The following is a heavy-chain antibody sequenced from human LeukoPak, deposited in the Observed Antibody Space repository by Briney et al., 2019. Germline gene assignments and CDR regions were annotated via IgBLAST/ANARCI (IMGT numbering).Heavy chain of an antibody. CDR1: GGYISSSSYY. Sequence: SETLSLTCTVSGGYISSSSYYWGWIRQPPGKGLEWIGGIYYSGSTYYNPSLKSRVTISVDTSKNQFSLKLSSVTAADTAVYYCARHPRGSSRNGFDYWGQGTLVTVSS. CDR2: IYYSGST. CDR3: ARHPRGSSRNGFDY. D-gene: IGHD6-6*01. J-gene: IGHJ4*02. V-gene: IGHV4-39*01.